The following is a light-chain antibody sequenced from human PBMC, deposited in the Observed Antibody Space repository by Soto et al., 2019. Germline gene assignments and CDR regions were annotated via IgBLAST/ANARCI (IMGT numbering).Light chain of an antibody. CDR1: QSVSSSY. Sequence: EIVLTQSPGTLSLSPGERATLSCRASQSVSSSYLAWYQQKPGQAPRLLIYGASIRATGIPDRFSGSGSGTDFTLTISRLEPEDFAVYYCQQYGSSPPETFGQGTKVDIK. J-gene: IGKJ1*01. CDR2: GAS. CDR3: QQYGSSPPET. V-gene: IGKV3-20*01.